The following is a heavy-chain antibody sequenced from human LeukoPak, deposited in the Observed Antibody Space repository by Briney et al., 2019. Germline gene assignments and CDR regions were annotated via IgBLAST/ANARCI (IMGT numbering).Heavy chain of an antibody. Sequence: ASVKVSCNASGYTFTGYYMHWVRQAPGQGLEWMGWMNPNSGNTGYAQKFQGRVTMTRNTSISTAYMELSSLRSEDTAVYYCARSPGRLGELSPWGQGTLVTVSS. CDR1: GYTFTGYY. CDR3: ARSPGRLGELSP. V-gene: IGHV1-8*02. CDR2: MNPNSGNT. D-gene: IGHD3-16*02. J-gene: IGHJ5*02.